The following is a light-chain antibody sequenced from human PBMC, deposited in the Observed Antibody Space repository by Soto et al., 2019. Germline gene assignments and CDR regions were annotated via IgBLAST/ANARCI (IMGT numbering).Light chain of an antibody. CDR2: GNT. CDR3: QSYDSSLSASYV. V-gene: IGLV1-40*01. J-gene: IGLJ1*01. CDR1: SSNIGAGCE. Sequence: QSVLTQPPSVSGAPGQRVTISCTGCSSNIGAGCEVHWYQHLPGKAPKLLIYGNTNRPSGVPDRFSGSKSGTSASPAITGLQAEDEADYYCQSYDSSLSASYVFGGGTKVPS.